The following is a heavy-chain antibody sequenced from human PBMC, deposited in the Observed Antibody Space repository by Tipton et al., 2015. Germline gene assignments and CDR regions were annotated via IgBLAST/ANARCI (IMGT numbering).Heavy chain of an antibody. CDR1: GFTFSSYA. J-gene: IGHJ3*02. V-gene: IGHV3-48*04. Sequence: SLRLSCAASGFTFSSYAMTWVRQAPGKGLEWISYISGTGSTIHYADSVRGRFTVSRDNDKNSLYLQMNSLRAEDTAMYYCAREMFDFRSGVSDAFDIWGQGTMVTVSS. CDR2: ISGTGSTI. CDR3: AREMFDFRSGVSDAFDI. D-gene: IGHD3-3*01.